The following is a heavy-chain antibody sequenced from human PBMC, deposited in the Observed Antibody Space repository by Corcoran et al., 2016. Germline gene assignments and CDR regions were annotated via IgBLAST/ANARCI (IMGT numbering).Heavy chain of an antibody. J-gene: IGHJ5*02. CDR3: ASSFDRFDP. D-gene: IGHD3-16*01. Sequence: EVQLVESGGGFVQPGGSLRLSCAASGFTFSSYSMNWVRQAPGKGLEWVSYISSSSSTIYYADSVKGRFTISRDNAKNSLYLQMNSLRAEDTAVYYCASSFDRFDPWRQGTLVTVSS. CDR1: GFTFSSYS. V-gene: IGHV3-48*04. CDR2: ISSSSSTI.